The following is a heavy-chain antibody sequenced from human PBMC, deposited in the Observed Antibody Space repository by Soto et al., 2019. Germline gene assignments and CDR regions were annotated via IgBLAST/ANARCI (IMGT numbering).Heavy chain of an antibody. CDR1: GFTFSSYG. D-gene: IGHD6-13*01. V-gene: IGHV3-30*18. Sequence: GGSLRLSCAASGFTFSSYGMHWVRQAPGKGLEWVAFVSYDGSKKYYADSVKGRVTISRDNSGNTLYLQMNSLRAEDTAVYYCAKGHYSSSGYFDYWGQGTLVTVSS. CDR3: AKGHYSSSGYFDY. CDR2: VSYDGSKK. J-gene: IGHJ4*02.